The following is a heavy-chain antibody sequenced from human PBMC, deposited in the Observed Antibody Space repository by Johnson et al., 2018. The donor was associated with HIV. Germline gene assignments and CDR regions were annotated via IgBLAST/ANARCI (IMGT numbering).Heavy chain of an antibody. CDR3: VRDDYAFHI. CDR1: RFTFSSYG. V-gene: IGHV3-30*19. CDR2: ISKDGSSA. J-gene: IGHJ3*02. Sequence: QVQLVESGGGVVQPGGSLRLSCEASRFTFSSYGMHWVRQAPGKGLEWVAVISKDGSSAYYADSVKGRFTISRDNAKNTLYLQMKSLRVDDTAVYYCVRDDYAFHIWGQGTMVTVSS. D-gene: IGHD2-21*02.